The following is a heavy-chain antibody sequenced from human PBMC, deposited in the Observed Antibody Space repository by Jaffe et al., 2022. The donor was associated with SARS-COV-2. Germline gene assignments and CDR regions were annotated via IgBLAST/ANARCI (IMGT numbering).Heavy chain of an antibody. CDR3: ARQIQGIVVVVAGTGGTDYFDY. J-gene: IGHJ4*02. D-gene: IGHD2-15*01. CDR1: GGSISSSSYY. Sequence: QLQLQESGPGLVKPSETLSLTCTVSGGSISSSSYYWGWIRQPPGKGLEWIGSIYYSGSTYYNPSLKSRVTISVDTSKNQFSLKLSSVTAADTAVYYCARQIQGIVVVVAGTGGTDYFDYWGQGTLVTVSS. V-gene: IGHV4-39*01. CDR2: IYYSGST.